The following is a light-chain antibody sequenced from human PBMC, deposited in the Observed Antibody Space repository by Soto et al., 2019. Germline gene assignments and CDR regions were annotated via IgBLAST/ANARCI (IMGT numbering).Light chain of an antibody. Sequence: QSVLTQPASVSGSPGQSINISCTGTSSDVGGYNYVSWYQHHPGKAPKLIIYDVSNRPSGVSNPFSGSKSGNTASLTISGLQPEDEADYYCRSYTTSNTRQIVFGTGTKVTVL. CDR3: RSYTTSNTRQIV. CDR2: DVS. J-gene: IGLJ1*01. V-gene: IGLV2-14*03. CDR1: SSDVGGYNY.